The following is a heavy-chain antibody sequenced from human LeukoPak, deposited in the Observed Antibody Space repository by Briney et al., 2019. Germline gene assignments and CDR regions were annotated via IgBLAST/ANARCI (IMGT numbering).Heavy chain of an antibody. CDR2: IRYDGSNK. CDR3: AKAYCSSTRCSSDLYFQR. Sequence: GGSLRLSCAASGFPFSSYGMHWVRQAPGKGLEWVAFIRYDGSNKYYADSVKGRFTISRDNSKNTLYLQMNSLRAEDTAVYYCAKAYCSSTRCSSDLYFQRWGQGTLVTVSS. J-gene: IGHJ1*01. CDR1: GFPFSSYG. V-gene: IGHV3-30*02. D-gene: IGHD2-2*01.